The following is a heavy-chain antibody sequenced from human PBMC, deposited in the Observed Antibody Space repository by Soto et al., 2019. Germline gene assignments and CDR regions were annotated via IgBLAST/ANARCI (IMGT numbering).Heavy chain of an antibody. Sequence: EVQLVESGGGLVQPGGSLRLSCAASGLIFSDYHMDWVRQAPGKGLEWVGRIRRKANSYTTEYAASVKGRFTISRYDSKNSLSLQTNRLKSEDTAVYYCAMLGGWSGGSSGMDVWGQGTTVTVSS. CDR1: GLIFSDYH. CDR2: IRRKANSYTT. CDR3: AMLGGWSGGSSGMDV. V-gene: IGHV3-72*01. J-gene: IGHJ6*02. D-gene: IGHD6-19*01.